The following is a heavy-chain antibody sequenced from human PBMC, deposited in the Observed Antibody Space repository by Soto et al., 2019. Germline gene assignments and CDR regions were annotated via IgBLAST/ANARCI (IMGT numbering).Heavy chain of an antibody. D-gene: IGHD3-22*01. CDR2: ISSNGLNT. CDR1: GFTFSAYT. V-gene: IGHV3-64D*08. J-gene: IGHJ4*02. Sequence: GGSLRLSCSASGFTFSAYTLHWVRQAPGKGLEYVSAISSNGLNTYYVDSVKGRFTISRDNSKNTLYLQMSSLRAEDTAGYYCVKDGINYYDSSGYWAYWGQGTQVTVS. CDR3: VKDGINYYDSSGYWAY.